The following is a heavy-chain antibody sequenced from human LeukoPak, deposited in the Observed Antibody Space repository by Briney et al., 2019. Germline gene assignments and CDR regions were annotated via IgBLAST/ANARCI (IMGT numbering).Heavy chain of an antibody. Sequence: GGSLRLSCAASGFTFSSYEMNWVRQAPGKGLEWVSYISSSGSTIYYADSVKGRFTISRDNAKNSLYLQMNSLRTEDTALYYCARVGIYGDYGRYFDYWGQGTLVTVSS. CDR2: ISSSGSTI. CDR3: ARVGIYGDYGRYFDY. V-gene: IGHV3-48*03. J-gene: IGHJ4*02. D-gene: IGHD4-17*01. CDR1: GFTFSSYE.